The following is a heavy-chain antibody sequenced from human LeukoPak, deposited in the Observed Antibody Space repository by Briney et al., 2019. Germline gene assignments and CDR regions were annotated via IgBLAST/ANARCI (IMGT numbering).Heavy chain of an antibody. CDR1: GGSISSSSYF. CDR3: ARWELGIYYFDY. CDR2: IYYSGST. J-gene: IGHJ4*02. Sequence: SETLSLTCTVSGGSISSSSYFWGWIRQPPGKGLEWIGSIYYSGSTYYSPSLKSRVTISADTSKNQFSLKLSSVTAADTAVYYCARWELGIYYFDYWGQGTLVTVSS. D-gene: IGHD7-27*01. V-gene: IGHV4-39*01.